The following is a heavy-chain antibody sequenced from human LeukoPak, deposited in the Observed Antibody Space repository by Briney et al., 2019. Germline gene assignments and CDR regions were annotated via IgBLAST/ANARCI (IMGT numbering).Heavy chain of an antibody. CDR2: IHYTGGT. J-gene: IGHJ4*02. Sequence: SETLSLTCSVSAGSLSTYWWSWIRQPPGKGLEWIGFIHYTGGTHYIPSLKSRVTISVDTSKNQFSLKLSSMTAADTAVYYCARVQGSGWFDYWGQGTLVTVSS. CDR1: AGSLSTYW. V-gene: IGHV4-59*01. CDR3: ARVQGSGWFDY. D-gene: IGHD6-19*01.